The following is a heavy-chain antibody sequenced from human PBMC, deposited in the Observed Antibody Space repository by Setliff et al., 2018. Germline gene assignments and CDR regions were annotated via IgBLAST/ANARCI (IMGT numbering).Heavy chain of an antibody. Sequence: ASVKVSCKASGYTFTGYYMHWVRQAPGQGLEWMGRINPNSGGTNYAQKFQGRVTMTRDTSISTAYMELSRLRSDDTAVYYCARVPPGYCSGGSCQRWFDPWGQGTLVTVSS. J-gene: IGHJ5*02. CDR1: GYTFTGYY. V-gene: IGHV1-2*06. CDR2: INPNSGGT. CDR3: ARVPPGYCSGGSCQRWFDP. D-gene: IGHD2-15*01.